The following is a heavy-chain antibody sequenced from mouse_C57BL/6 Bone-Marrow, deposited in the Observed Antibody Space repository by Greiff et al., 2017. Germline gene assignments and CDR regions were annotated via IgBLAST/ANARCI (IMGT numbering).Heavy chain of an antibody. D-gene: IGHD2-5*01. CDR3: ARPYYSNYWYFDV. J-gene: IGHJ1*03. CDR2: IYPGSGST. CDR1: GYTFTSYW. V-gene: IGHV1-55*01. Sequence: QVQLQQPGSELVKPGASVKMSCKASGYTFTSYWITWVTQRPGQGLEWIGDIYPGSGSTNYNEKFKSKATLTVDTSSSTAYMQLSSRTSEDSAVYYCARPYYSNYWYFDVWGTGTTVTGSS.